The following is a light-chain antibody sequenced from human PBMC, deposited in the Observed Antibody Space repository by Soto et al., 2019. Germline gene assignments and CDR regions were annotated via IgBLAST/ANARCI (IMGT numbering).Light chain of an antibody. CDR3: QHYHSYSEA. Sequence: DIHITHSPSTRSGSWVDRVTITCRASQTISSWLAWYQQKPGKAPKLLIYKASTLKSGVPSRFSGSGSGTEFTLTISSLQPDDFATYYCQHYHSYSEAFGQGTKVDIK. J-gene: IGKJ1*01. CDR2: KAS. CDR1: QTISSW. V-gene: IGKV1-5*03.